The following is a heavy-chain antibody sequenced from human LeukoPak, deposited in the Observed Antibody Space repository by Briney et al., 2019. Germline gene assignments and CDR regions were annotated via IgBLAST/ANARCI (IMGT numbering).Heavy chain of an antibody. Sequence: PSETLSLTCTVSGGSISSSSYYWSWIRQPPGKGLEWIGEINHSGSTNYNPFLKSRVTISVDTSKNQFSLKLSSVTAADTAVYYCARRAMATIRYYYYYMDVWGKGTTVTISS. J-gene: IGHJ6*03. CDR2: INHSGST. V-gene: IGHV4-39*07. D-gene: IGHD5-24*01. CDR1: GGSISSSSYY. CDR3: ARRAMATIRYYYYYMDV.